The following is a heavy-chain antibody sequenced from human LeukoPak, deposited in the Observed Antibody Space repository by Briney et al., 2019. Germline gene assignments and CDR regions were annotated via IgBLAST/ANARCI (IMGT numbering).Heavy chain of an antibody. J-gene: IGHJ3*02. V-gene: IGHV6-1*01. Sequence: PSQTLSLTCGISGDTVSTNGVAWDWIRQSPSRGLEWLGRTYYRSKWYNDYAVSVKSRITINPDPSRNRFSLQLNSVTPEDTAVYYCARGRSSAFDTWGQRTVVTVSS. CDR2: TYYRSKWYN. CDR3: ARGRSSAFDT. CDR1: GDTVSTNGVA.